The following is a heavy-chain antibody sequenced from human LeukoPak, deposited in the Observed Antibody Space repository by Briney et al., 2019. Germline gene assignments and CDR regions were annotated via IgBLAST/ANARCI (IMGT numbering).Heavy chain of an antibody. CDR3: AFHNSSGNFGY. D-gene: IGHD3-22*01. CDR2: IKTGGSDT. Sequence: GGSLRLSCAASGFTFSRYWMKWVREAPGKGLVWVSRIKTGGSDTAYADSVKGRFTISRDNAKNTLYLQMNSLRPEDTAVYYCAFHNSSGNFGYWGQGTLVTVSS. J-gene: IGHJ4*02. CDR1: GFTFSRYW. V-gene: IGHV3-74*01.